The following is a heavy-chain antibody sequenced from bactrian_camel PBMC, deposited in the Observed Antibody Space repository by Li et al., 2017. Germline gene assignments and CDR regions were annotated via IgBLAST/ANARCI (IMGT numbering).Heavy chain of an antibody. CDR2: IYTAGGGT. Sequence: QLVESGGGSVQAGGSLRLSCAASRITYSTYYMSWFRQVPGKSREGVATIYTAGGGTYYANSVKGRFTISHDNAKNTLYLQKNDLKPEDTAMYYCAAEIDPRWAEYGGRWPLLEVAYKSWGQGTQVTVS. V-gene: IGHV3S28*01. CDR1: RITYSTYY. D-gene: IGHD6*01. CDR3: AAEIDPRWAEYGGRWPLLEVAYKS. J-gene: IGHJ6*01.